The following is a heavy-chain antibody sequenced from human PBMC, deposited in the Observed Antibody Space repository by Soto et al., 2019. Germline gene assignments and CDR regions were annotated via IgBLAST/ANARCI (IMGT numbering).Heavy chain of an antibody. V-gene: IGHV4-39*02. CDR2: IYYSGST. Sequence: SETLSLTCTVSGGSISSSSYYWGWIRQPPGKGLEWIGSIYYSGSTYYNPSLKSRVTISVDTSKNQFSLKLSSVTAADTAVYYCAREWGYYGSGSYWGYMDVWRKGTTVTVSS. J-gene: IGHJ6*03. CDR1: GGSISSSSYY. D-gene: IGHD3-10*01. CDR3: AREWGYYGSGSYWGYMDV.